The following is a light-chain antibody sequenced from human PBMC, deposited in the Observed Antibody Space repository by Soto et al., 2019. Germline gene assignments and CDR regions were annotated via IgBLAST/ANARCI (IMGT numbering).Light chain of an antibody. CDR1: QSVSNN. Sequence: EIVMMQSPDTLSVSPGERATLSCRASQSVSNNLAWYQQKPGQAPRRIIYRASTTATGIPARFSVSGSGTEFTLTISRLQSEYVAVYYGLQYNNWPPLTVGGGTKVEIK. V-gene: IGKV3D-15*01. J-gene: IGKJ4*01. CDR2: RAS. CDR3: LQYNNWPPLT.